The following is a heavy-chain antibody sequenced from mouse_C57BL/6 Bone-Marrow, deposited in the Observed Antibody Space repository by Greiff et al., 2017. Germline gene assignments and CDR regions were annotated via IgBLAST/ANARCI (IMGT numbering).Heavy chain of an antibody. CDR1: GYTFTSYG. V-gene: IGHV1-81*01. CDR2: IYPRSGNT. Sequence: QVQLQQSGAELARPGASVKLSCKASGYTFTSYGISWVKQRTGQGLEWIGEIYPRSGNTYYNEKFKGKATLTADKSSSTAYMELRSLTSEDSAVYFCARWGGVATLYYFDYWGQGTTLTVSS. J-gene: IGHJ2*01. D-gene: IGHD1-1*01. CDR3: ARWGGVATLYYFDY.